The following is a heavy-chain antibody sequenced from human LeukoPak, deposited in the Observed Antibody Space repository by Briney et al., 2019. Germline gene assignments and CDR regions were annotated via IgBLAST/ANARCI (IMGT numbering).Heavy chain of an antibody. CDR1: GGTFSSYA. Sequence: ASVKVSCKASGGTFSSYAISWVRQAPGQGLEWMGWISAYNGNTNYAQKLQGRVTMTTDTSTSTAYMELRSLRSDDTAVYYCARDRYCSGGSCYSRGFDPWGQGTLVTVSS. J-gene: IGHJ5*02. CDR3: ARDRYCSGGSCYSRGFDP. D-gene: IGHD2-15*01. V-gene: IGHV1-18*01. CDR2: ISAYNGNT.